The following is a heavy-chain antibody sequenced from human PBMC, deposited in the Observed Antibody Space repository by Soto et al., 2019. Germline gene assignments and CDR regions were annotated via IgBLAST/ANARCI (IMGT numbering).Heavy chain of an antibody. D-gene: IGHD3-22*01. Sequence: GESLKISCEVSGYSFTIYWIGWVRQMPGKGLEWMGIIYPGDSDTRYSPSFQGQVTISADKSISAAYLQWSSLKASDTAMHYCARRANYNDTSYTGYFPGPRDAFDIWGQGTRVTVSS. J-gene: IGHJ3*02. CDR1: GYSFTIYW. CDR2: IYPGDSDT. V-gene: IGHV5-51*01. CDR3: ARRANYNDTSYTGYFPGPRDAFDI.